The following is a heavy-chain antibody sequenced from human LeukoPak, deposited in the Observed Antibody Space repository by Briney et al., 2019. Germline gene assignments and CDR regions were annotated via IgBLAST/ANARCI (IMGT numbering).Heavy chain of an antibody. CDR1: GYTFTNYY. CDR2: FNPSLDTT. D-gene: IGHD2-2*01. V-gene: IGHV1-46*01. CDR3: ARDQGPAALYILDY. J-gene: IGHJ4*02. Sequence: ASVKVSCKASGYTFTNYYIHWARQAPGQGLEWMGIFNPSLDTTSYAQNFQGRVTMTSDMSTSTVYMELSSLKSEDTAVYYCARDQGPAALYILDYWGQGTLVTVSS.